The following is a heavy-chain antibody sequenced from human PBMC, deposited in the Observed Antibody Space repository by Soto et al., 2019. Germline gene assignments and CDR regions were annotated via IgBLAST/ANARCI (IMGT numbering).Heavy chain of an antibody. CDR3: ARGVAGGYDEYYFDY. Sequence: QVQLVQSGAEVKKPGSSVKVSCKASGGTFSSYTISWVRQAPGQGLEWMGRIIPILGIANYAQKFQGRVTLTADKSTSTAYMELSSLRSEDTAVYYCARGVAGGYDEYYFDYWGQGTLVTVSS. D-gene: IGHD5-12*01. J-gene: IGHJ4*02. V-gene: IGHV1-69*02. CDR1: GGTFSSYT. CDR2: IIPILGIA.